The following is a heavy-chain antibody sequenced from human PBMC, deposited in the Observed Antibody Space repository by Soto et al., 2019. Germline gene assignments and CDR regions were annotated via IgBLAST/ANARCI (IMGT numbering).Heavy chain of an antibody. D-gene: IGHD3-16*01. CDR1: GYIFVNYG. Sequence: QVQLVQSGDEVKKPGASVKVSCKASGYIFVNYGIAWVRQAPGQGLEWMGWISPYAGNTHSASKVQGRLTMTTDTSTSTAYMDLGSLTSDDTAVYYCVMVDNYVTPTPQDVWGQGTTVTVSS. CDR2: ISPYAGNT. V-gene: IGHV1-18*01. J-gene: IGHJ6*02. CDR3: VMVDNYVTPTPQDV.